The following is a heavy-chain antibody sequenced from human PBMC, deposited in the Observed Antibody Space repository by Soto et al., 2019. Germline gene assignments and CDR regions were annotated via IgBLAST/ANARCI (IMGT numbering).Heavy chain of an antibody. Sequence: QVQLVQSGAEVKKPGSSVKVSCKTSGVSFNNNGIGWVRQAPGHGLEWMGGVSPPFRTSNYARKFQGRISITADASTGTVNMELSRLTSEGTAQYYCARVLYCGAGSYSPYGMDVWGQGTTVTVSS. CDR3: ARVLYCGAGSYSPYGMDV. CDR1: GVSFNNNG. V-gene: IGHV1-69*01. J-gene: IGHJ6*01. D-gene: IGHD3-10*01. CDR2: VSPPFRTS.